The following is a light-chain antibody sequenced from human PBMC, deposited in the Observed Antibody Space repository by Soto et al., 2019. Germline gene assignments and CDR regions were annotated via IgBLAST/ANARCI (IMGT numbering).Light chain of an antibody. J-gene: IGLJ1*01. CDR2: DVS. Sequence: QSALTQSAPVSGSPGQSITICCTGTSSDVGAYNYVSWYQQHPGEAPKLIIFDVSNRPSGISNRFSASKSGNTASLTISGLQVEDEADYYCSSYTSSNTYVFGSGTQLTVL. CDR3: SSYTSSNTYV. CDR1: SSDVGAYNY. V-gene: IGLV2-14*01.